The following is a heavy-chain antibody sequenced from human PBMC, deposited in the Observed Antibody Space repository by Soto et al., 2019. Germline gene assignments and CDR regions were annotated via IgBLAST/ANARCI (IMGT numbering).Heavy chain of an antibody. V-gene: IGHV5-51*01. D-gene: IGHD3-3*01. CDR1: GYSFTSYW. CDR2: IYPGDSDT. J-gene: IGHJ6*02. CDR3: ARDQGITTFGVYSMYYYGMDV. Sequence: PGESLKISCKGSGYSFTSYWIGWVRQMPGKGLEWMGIIYPGDSDTRYSPSFQGQVTISADKSISTAYLQWSSLKASDTAVYYCARDQGITTFGVYSMYYYGMDVWGQGTTVTVSS.